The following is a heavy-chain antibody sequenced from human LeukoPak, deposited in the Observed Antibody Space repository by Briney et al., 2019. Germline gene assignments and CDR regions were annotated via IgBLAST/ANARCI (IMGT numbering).Heavy chain of an antibody. CDR2: ISTYNGNT. V-gene: IGHV1-18*01. CDR1: GYTFTTYG. CDR3: ARRNNGYNDDY. D-gene: IGHD5-24*01. Sequence: ASVKVSCKASGYTFTTYGISWVRQAPGQGLEWMGWISTYNGNTDYARKLQGRVTMTTDTSTSTAYMELRSLRSDDTAVYYCARRNNGYNDDYWGQGTPVTVSS. J-gene: IGHJ4*02.